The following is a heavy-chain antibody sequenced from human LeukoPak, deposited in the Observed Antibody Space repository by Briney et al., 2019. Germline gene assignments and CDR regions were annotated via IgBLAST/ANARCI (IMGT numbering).Heavy chain of an antibody. Sequence: QPGGSLRLSCAASGFTFTSYSMNWVRQAPGKGLEWVSYIISSSSTIYYADSVKGRFTISRDNAKNSLYLQMNSLRAEDTAVYYCARAKGTAMIKVHWFDPWGQGTLVTVSS. D-gene: IGHD5-18*01. V-gene: IGHV3-48*04. CDR1: GFTFTSYS. CDR2: IISSSSTI. J-gene: IGHJ5*02. CDR3: ARAKGTAMIKVHWFDP.